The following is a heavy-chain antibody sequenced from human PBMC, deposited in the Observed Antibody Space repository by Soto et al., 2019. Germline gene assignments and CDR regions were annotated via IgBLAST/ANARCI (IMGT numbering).Heavy chain of an antibody. V-gene: IGHV3-23*01. D-gene: IGHD2-15*01. CDR1: GFTFSSYA. CDR3: ARGDVLCDGGRCYGVPLDV. Sequence: GGSLRLSCAASGFTFSSYAMSWVRQAPGKGLEWVSAISGSGGSTYYADSVKGRFTISRDNSKNTLYLQMNSLRAEDTAVYYCARGDVLCDGGRCYGVPLDVWGKGTTVTVSS. J-gene: IGHJ6*04. CDR2: ISGSGGST.